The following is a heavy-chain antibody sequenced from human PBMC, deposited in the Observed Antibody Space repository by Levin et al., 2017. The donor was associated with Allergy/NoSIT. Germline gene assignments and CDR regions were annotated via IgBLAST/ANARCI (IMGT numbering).Heavy chain of an antibody. Sequence: GESLKISCAASGFTFSNYAMHWVRQAPGKGLEWVGVISDDGSSEFYIDSVKGRFTISRDTSKNRLYLQMDSLRAEDTALYYCVREIAEEGTWGQGTLVIVSS. CDR3: VREIAEEGT. CDR1: GFTFSNYA. J-gene: IGHJ4*02. D-gene: IGHD1-1*01. V-gene: IGHV3-30-3*01. CDR2: ISDDGSSE.